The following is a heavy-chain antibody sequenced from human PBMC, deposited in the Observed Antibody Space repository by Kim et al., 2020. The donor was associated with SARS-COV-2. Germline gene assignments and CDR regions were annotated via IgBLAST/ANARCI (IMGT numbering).Heavy chain of an antibody. V-gene: IGHV4-34*01. J-gene: IGHJ3*02. Sequence: SETLSLTCAVYGGSFSGYYWSWIRQPPGKGLEWIGEINHSGSTNYNPSLKSRVTISVDTSKNQFSLKLSSVTAADTAVYYCARGTDYYLYSSGWYVAFDIWGQGTMVTVSS. CDR1: GGSFSGYY. CDR2: INHSGST. D-gene: IGHD6-19*01. CDR3: ARGTDYYLYSSGWYVAFDI.